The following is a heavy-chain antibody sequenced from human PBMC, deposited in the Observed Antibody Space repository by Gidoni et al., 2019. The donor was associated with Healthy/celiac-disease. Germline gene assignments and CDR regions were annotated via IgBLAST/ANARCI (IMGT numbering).Heavy chain of an antibody. CDR2: IADDGSNK. D-gene: IGHD3-3*01. Sequence: QVPLVASGGGVVQPGRSLRLSCSASGFPFSRYVLHRARQAPGKGLEWVAVIADDGSNKDYGDYVKGRFTIARDNSKSTLYMQMNSRRAEDTAVYYCAKVYYDFWSGYYDPYYYYYGMDVWGQGTTVTVSS. CDR1: GFPFSRYV. J-gene: IGHJ6*02. CDR3: AKVYYDFWSGYYDPYYYYYGMDV. V-gene: IGHV3-30*18.